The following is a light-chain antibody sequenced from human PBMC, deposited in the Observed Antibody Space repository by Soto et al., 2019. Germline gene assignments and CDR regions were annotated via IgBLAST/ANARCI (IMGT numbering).Light chain of an antibody. CDR2: LEGSGSY. V-gene: IGLV4-60*02. Sequence: QSVLTQSSSASASLGSSVKLTCTLSSGHSSYIIAWHQQQSGKAPRYLMKLEGSGSYNKGSGVPDRFSGSTSGADRYLTISNLQFEDEADYYCETWDSDTRVFGGGTKLTV. CDR3: ETWDSDTRV. J-gene: IGLJ2*01. CDR1: SGHSSYI.